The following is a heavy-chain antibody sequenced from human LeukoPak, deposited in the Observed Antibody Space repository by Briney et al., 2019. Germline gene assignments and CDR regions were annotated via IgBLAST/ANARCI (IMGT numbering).Heavy chain of an antibody. CDR1: GGSISSSSYY. Sequence: SETLSLTCTVSGGSISSSSYYWGWIRQPPGKGLEWIGSIYYSGGTYYNPSLKSRVTISVDTSKNQFSLKLSSVTAADTAVYYCARLRDYYDSSGYYYGFDYWGQGTLVTVSS. CDR2: IYYSGGT. CDR3: ARLRDYYDSSGYYYGFDY. J-gene: IGHJ4*02. V-gene: IGHV4-39*01. D-gene: IGHD3-22*01.